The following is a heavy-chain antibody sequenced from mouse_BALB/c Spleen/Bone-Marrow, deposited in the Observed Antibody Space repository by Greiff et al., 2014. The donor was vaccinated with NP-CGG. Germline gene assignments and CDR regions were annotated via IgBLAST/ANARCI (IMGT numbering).Heavy chain of an antibody. D-gene: IGHD1-3*01. J-gene: IGHJ1*01. CDR2: IDPANGNT. CDR3: ARQEFAIYWYFDV. V-gene: IGHV14-3*02. Sequence: VQLQQSGAELVKPGASVKLSCSASGFNIKDTYMHWVKQRPEQGLEWIGRIDPANGNTKYDPKFQDKATITADTSSNTVDLQLSRLTFEETAVYSCARQEFAIYWYFDVWGAGTTVTVSS. CDR1: GFNIKDTY.